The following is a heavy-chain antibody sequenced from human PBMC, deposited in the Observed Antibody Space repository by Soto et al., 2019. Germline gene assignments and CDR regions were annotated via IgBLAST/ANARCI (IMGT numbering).Heavy chain of an antibody. CDR2: TIPLFGSA. CDR1: GGTFRNYA. Sequence: QVQLVQSGAEVKKPGSSVKVSCKASGGTFRNYAISWVRQAPGQGLEWVGQTIPLFGSANYAQKFQGRVTITADESMTTAYMELSSLTSEDTAVFYCAFRLCTNTSGYFESWGQGTLVTVSS. J-gene: IGHJ4*02. V-gene: IGHV1-69*01. D-gene: IGHD2-8*01. CDR3: AFRLCTNTSGYFES.